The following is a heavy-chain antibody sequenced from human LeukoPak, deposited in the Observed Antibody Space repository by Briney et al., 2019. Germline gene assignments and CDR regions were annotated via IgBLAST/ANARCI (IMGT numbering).Heavy chain of an antibody. D-gene: IGHD3-10*01. V-gene: IGHV3-48*03. CDR2: ISNSGRTI. Sequence: GGSLRLSCVASGFAFSSHDMNWVRQAPGKGLEWLSYISNSGRTIDSADSVKGRFTISRDSAKNSLYLQMNSLRAEDTAVYYCARDNYYKSGTFDCWGQGTLVTVSS. CDR3: ARDNYYKSGTFDC. J-gene: IGHJ4*02. CDR1: GFAFSSHD.